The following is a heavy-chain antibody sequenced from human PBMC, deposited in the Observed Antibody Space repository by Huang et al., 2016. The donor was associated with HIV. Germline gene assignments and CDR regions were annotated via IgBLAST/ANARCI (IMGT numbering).Heavy chain of an antibody. Sequence: EVQLLQSGGGLGQPGGSLRLSCAGSGFTFKNFAMNWVRQGRGKGLGGGSGIGTRGDSTYYADSVKGRFTISRDKSNNTLYLQMNGLRAEDTATDYCANLLYSANIAVTGRVFDIWGQGTMVTVSS. CDR3: ANLLYSANIAVTGRVFDI. CDR2: IGTRGDST. D-gene: IGHD2-15*01. V-gene: IGHV3-23*01. J-gene: IGHJ3*02. CDR1: GFTFKNFA.